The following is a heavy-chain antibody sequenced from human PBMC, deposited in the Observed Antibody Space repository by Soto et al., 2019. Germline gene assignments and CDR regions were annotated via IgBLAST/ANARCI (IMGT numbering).Heavy chain of an antibody. CDR1: GYNFNQYY. CDR2: INLRGGTT. Sequence: QVQLVQSGPEVRKPGASVRLSCATSGYNFNQYYIHWVRQAPGQGLEWMGIINLRGGTTEYAHKFLGRVTVTGDTSTRTAYMELSSLGSEDTALYFCARGPDDSDVPRWDHWGQGTLITVSS. CDR3: ARGPDDSDVPRWDH. D-gene: IGHD4-17*01. J-gene: IGHJ4*02. V-gene: IGHV1-46*02.